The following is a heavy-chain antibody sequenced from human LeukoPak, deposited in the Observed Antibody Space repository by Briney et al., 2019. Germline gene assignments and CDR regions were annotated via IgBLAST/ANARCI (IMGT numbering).Heavy chain of an antibody. CDR3: ARVGSVARSDYLDY. D-gene: IGHD5-12*01. V-gene: IGHV3-72*01. Sequence: GGSLRLSCAASGFTFSDHFLDWVRQAPGKGLEWVGRSRNKAKSYTTEYAASVKGRFTISRDDSKNSLYLQMNSLKTEDTAVYYCARVGSVARSDYLDYWGQGTLVTVSS. CDR1: GFTFSDHF. J-gene: IGHJ4*02. CDR2: SRNKAKSYTT.